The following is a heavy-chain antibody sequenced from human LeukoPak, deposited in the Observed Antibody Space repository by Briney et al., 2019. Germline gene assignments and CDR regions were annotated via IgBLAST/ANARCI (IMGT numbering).Heavy chain of an antibody. D-gene: IGHD6-19*01. J-gene: IGHJ4*02. CDR2: INHSGST. CDR1: GGSFSGYY. Sequence: SETLSLTCAVYGGSFSGYYWSWIRQPPGKGLEWIGDINHSGSTNYNPSLKSRVTISVDTSKNQFSLKLSSVTAADTAVYYCAREQRIAVPEEVYWGQGTLVTVSS. CDR3: AREQRIAVPEEVY. V-gene: IGHV4-34*01.